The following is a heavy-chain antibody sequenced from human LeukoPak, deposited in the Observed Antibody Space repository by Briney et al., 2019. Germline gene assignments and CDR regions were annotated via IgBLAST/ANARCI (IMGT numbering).Heavy chain of an antibody. J-gene: IGHJ3*02. D-gene: IGHD2-15*01. CDR2: IKQDGSEK. CDR3: ARDVAELGYCSGGSCYSVADAFDI. CDR1: GFTFSSYW. V-gene: IGHV3-7*01. Sequence: GGSLRLSCAASGFTFSSYWMSWVRQAPGKWLEWVANIKQDGSEKSYVDSVKGRFTISRDNAKNSLYLQMNSLRAEDTAVYYCARDVAELGYCSGGSCYSVADAFDIWGQGTMVTVSS.